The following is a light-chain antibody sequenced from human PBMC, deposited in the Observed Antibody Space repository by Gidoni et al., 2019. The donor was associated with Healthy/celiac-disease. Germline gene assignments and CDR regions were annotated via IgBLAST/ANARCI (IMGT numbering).Light chain of an antibody. V-gene: IGKV1-27*01. J-gene: IGKJ4*01. CDR1: QGISSY. CDR3: QKYNSAPLT. Sequence: IQMTHSPSSLSASVGDRVTITCRASQGISSYLAWYQQKPGKVPKLLIYAASTMQSGVPSRFSGSGSGTDFTLTISSLQPEDFAIYYCQKYNSAPLTFGGGTKVEIK. CDR2: AAS.